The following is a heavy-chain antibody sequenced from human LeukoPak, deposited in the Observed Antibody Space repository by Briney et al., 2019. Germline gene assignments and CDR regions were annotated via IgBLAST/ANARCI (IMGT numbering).Heavy chain of an antibody. D-gene: IGHD3-10*01. CDR3: ARWGSGSYYQVAFDI. V-gene: IGHV3-7*01. Sequence: GGSLRLSCAASGFTFSSYWMSWVRQAPGEGLEWVANIKQDGSEKYYVDSVKGRFTISRDNAKNSLYLQMNSLRAEDTAVYYCARWGSGSYYQVAFDIWGQGTMVTVSS. CDR1: GFTFSSYW. J-gene: IGHJ3*02. CDR2: IKQDGSEK.